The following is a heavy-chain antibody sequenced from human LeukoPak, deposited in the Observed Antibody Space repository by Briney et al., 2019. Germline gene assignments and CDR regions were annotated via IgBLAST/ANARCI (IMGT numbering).Heavy chain of an antibody. D-gene: IGHD3-10*01. CDR3: AREYIWFGEGSVDY. Sequence: ASVKVSCKASGYTFTSYDINWVRQATGQGLEWMGWMNPNSGNTGYAQKFQGRVTMTRNTSISTAYMGLSSLRSEDTAVYYCAREYIWFGEGSVDYWGQGTLVTVSS. J-gene: IGHJ4*02. CDR2: MNPNSGNT. V-gene: IGHV1-8*01. CDR1: GYTFTSYD.